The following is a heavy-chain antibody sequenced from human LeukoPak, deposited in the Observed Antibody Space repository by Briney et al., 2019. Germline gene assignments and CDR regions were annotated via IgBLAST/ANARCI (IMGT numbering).Heavy chain of an antibody. CDR2: IIPIFGTA. J-gene: IGHJ4*02. D-gene: IGHD2-15*01. V-gene: IGHV1-69*01. CDR1: GGTFSSYA. Sequence: VASVKVSCKASGGTFSSYAISRVRQAPGQGLGLEGGIIPIFGTANYAQKFQGRGTITADESTSTAYMEPSSLRSEDTAAYYCARDLYCSGGSCFTLDYWGQGTLVTVST. CDR3: ARDLYCSGGSCFTLDY.